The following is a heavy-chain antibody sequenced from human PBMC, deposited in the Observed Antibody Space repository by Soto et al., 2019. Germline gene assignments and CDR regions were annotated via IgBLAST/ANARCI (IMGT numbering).Heavy chain of an antibody. Sequence: SGPTLVNPTQTLTLTCTFSGFSLSTNGVGVGWIRQPPGKALEWVALIYWDDDKRYSPSLKSRLTITKDTSKNQVVLTMTNMDPVDTATYYCAHSPRRYSSSWRLFDYWGQGTLVTVSS. CDR2: IYWDDDK. V-gene: IGHV2-5*02. J-gene: IGHJ4*02. D-gene: IGHD6-13*01. CDR1: GFSLSTNGVG. CDR3: AHSPRRYSSSWRLFDY.